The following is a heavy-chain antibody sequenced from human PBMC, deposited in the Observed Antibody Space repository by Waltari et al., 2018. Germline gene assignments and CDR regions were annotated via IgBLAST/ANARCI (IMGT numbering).Heavy chain of an antibody. Sequence: QVQLQESGPGLVKPSQTLSLTYTVSGGSISSGGYYWSWIRQHPGKGLEWIGYIYYSGSTYYSPSLKSRVTISVDTSKNQFSLKLSSVTAADTAVYYCARGGAAAGSYYYGMDVWGQGTTVTVSS. J-gene: IGHJ6*02. CDR3: ARGGAAAGSYYYGMDV. CDR2: IYYSGST. D-gene: IGHD6-13*01. CDR1: GGSISSGGYY. V-gene: IGHV4-31*03.